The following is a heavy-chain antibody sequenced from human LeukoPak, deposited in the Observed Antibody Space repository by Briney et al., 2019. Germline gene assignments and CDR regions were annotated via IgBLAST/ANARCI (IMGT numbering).Heavy chain of an antibody. CDR2: INHSGST. D-gene: IGHD5-18*01. J-gene: IGHJ6*04. Sequence: SETLSLTCAVYGGSFSGYYWSWIRQPPGKGLEWVGEINHSGSTNYNPSLKRRVTISVDTSKNQFSLKLSSVTAADTAVYYCARGRGVQLWLRFYYYGMDVWGKGTTVTVSS. CDR3: ARGRGVQLWLRFYYYGMDV. V-gene: IGHV4-34*01. CDR1: GGSFSGYY.